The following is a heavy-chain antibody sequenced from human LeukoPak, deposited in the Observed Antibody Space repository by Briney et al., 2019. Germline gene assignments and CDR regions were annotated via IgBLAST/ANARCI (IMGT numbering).Heavy chain of an antibody. CDR3: ARLEHGGLFDY. Sequence: GESLKISCKGSGYTFTTYWIAWVRQMPGKGMEWMGIIYPGDSDSRYSPSFQGQATISADKSISTAYLQWSSLKASDTAMYYCARLEHGGLFDYWGQGTLVTVSS. V-gene: IGHV5-51*01. CDR2: IYPGDSDS. J-gene: IGHJ4*02. D-gene: IGHD4-23*01. CDR1: GYTFTTYW.